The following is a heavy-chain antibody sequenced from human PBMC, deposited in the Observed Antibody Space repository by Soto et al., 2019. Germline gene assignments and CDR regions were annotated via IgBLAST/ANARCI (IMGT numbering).Heavy chain of an antibody. Sequence: QVQLVESGGGVVQPGRSLRLSCAASGFTFSSYGMHWVRQAPGKGLEWVAVISYDGTNNYYTESVKGRFIISRDNSKNTLFLQRNSLRAEDTAVYFCAKGDCSGGSCYFSAFDIWGQGTMVTVSS. V-gene: IGHV3-30*18. CDR1: GFTFSSYG. CDR3: AKGDCSGGSCYFSAFDI. CDR2: ISYDGTNN. D-gene: IGHD2-15*01. J-gene: IGHJ3*02.